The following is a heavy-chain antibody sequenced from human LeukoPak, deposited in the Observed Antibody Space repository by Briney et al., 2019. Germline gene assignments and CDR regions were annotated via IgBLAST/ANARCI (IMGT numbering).Heavy chain of an antibody. J-gene: IGHJ3*02. Sequence: PGGSLRFSCAASGFTFRYFAMSWVRQAPGKGLEWVSSISSSSSYIYYADSVKGRFTISRDNAKNSLYLQMNYLRAEDTAVYYCARWTGSYDALDIWGQGTMVTVSS. CDR3: ARWTGSYDALDI. D-gene: IGHD1-26*01. CDR2: ISSSSSYI. CDR1: GFTFRYFA. V-gene: IGHV3-21*01.